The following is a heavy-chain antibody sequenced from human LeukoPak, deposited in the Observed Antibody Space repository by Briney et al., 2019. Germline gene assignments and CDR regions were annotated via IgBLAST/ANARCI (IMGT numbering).Heavy chain of an antibody. J-gene: IGHJ4*02. CDR1: GFTFSSYA. CDR2: ISSNGGST. D-gene: IGHD6-19*01. Sequence: PGGSLRLSCAASGFTFSSYAMHWVRQAPGKGLEYVSAISSNGGSTYYANSVKGRFTISRDNSKNTLYLQMGSLRAEDMAVYYCARGQWLDYWGQGTLVTVSS. CDR3: ARGQWLDY. V-gene: IGHV3-64*01.